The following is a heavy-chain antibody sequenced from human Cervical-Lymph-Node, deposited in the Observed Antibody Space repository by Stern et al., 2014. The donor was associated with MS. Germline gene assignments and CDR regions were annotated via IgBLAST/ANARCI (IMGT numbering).Heavy chain of an antibody. D-gene: IGHD4/OR15-4a*01. CDR3: AKDEGSVGDADFGI. Sequence: EVQLVESGGGLVQVGGSLRLSCATSGFTFSHFAMMWVRQAPGRGLEWVSGITGTSGDTYYADSVAGRFSISRDNSKSTMYLQMNGLRVEDTAVYYCAKDEGSVGDADFGIWGQGILVTVSS. J-gene: IGHJ4*02. CDR1: GFTFSHFA. CDR2: ITGTSGDT. V-gene: IGHV3-23*04.